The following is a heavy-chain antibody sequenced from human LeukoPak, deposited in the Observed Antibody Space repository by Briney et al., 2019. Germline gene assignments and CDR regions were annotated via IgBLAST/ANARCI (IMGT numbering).Heavy chain of an antibody. CDR2: IYYSGST. CDR1: GGSISSYY. Sequence: SETLSLTCTVSGGSISSYYWSWIRQPPGKGLEWIGYIYYSGSTNYNPSLKSRVTISVDTSKNQFSLKLSSVTAADTAVYYCARDKSGSYDYCGQGTLVTVSS. CDR3: ARDKSGSYDY. D-gene: IGHD1-26*01. J-gene: IGHJ4*02. V-gene: IGHV4-59*12.